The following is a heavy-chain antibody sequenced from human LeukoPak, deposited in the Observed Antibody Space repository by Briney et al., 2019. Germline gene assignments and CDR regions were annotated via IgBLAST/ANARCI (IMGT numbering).Heavy chain of an antibody. Sequence: GESLKISCKGSGYSFTSYWIGWVRQMPGKGLEWMGIIYPGDSDTRYSPSFQGQVTISADKSISTAYLQWSSLKASDTAMYYCARGQTPHYYDSSGYAVDYWGQGTLVTVSS. J-gene: IGHJ4*02. D-gene: IGHD3-22*01. V-gene: IGHV5-51*01. CDR1: GYSFTSYW. CDR3: ARGQTPHYYDSSGYAVDY. CDR2: IYPGDSDT.